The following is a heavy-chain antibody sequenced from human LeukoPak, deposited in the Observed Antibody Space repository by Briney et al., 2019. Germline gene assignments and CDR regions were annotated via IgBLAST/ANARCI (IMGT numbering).Heavy chain of an antibody. V-gene: IGHV1-8*01. D-gene: IGHD5-12*01. J-gene: IGHJ4*02. Sequence: ASVNVSCKASGYTFTSYDINWVRQATGQGLEWMGWMNPNSGNTGYAQKFQGRVTMTRNTSISTAYMELSSLRSEDTAVYYCARSSSGYDYFDYWGQGTLVTVSS. CDR2: MNPNSGNT. CDR3: ARSSSGYDYFDY. CDR1: GYTFTSYD.